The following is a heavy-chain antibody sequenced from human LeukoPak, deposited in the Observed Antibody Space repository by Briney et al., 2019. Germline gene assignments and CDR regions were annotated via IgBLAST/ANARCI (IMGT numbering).Heavy chain of an antibody. CDR1: GFTFSSYW. CDR3: ARVAAVAGTVIDY. CDR2: IKQDGSEK. D-gene: IGHD6-19*01. Sequence: PGGTLRLSCAASGFTFSSYWMSWVRQAPGKGLEWVANIKQDGSEKYYVDSVKGRFTISRDNAKNSLYLQMNSLRAEDTAVYYCARVAAVAGTVIDYWGQGTLVTVSS. J-gene: IGHJ4*02. V-gene: IGHV3-7*01.